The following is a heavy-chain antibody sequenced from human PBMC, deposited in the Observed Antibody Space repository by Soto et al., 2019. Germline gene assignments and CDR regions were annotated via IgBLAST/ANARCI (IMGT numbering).Heavy chain of an antibody. J-gene: IGHJ4*02. CDR1: GYTFTSYG. Sequence: ASVKVSCKASGYTFTSYGISWVRQAPGQGLEWMGWISAYNGNTNYAQKPQGRVTMTTDTSTSTAYMELRSLRSDDTAVYYCARDPGQQLPEAHDYWGQGTLVTVSS. CDR2: ISAYNGNT. D-gene: IGHD6-13*01. CDR3: ARDPGQQLPEAHDY. V-gene: IGHV1-18*04.